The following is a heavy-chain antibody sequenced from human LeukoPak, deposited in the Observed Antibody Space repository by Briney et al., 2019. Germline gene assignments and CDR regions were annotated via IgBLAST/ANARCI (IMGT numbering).Heavy chain of an antibody. CDR2: ISGSGGTT. D-gene: IGHD3-10*01. Sequence: GGSLRLSCAASGFTFSNYGMNWVRQAPGKGLEWVSGISGSGGTTYYADSVKGRFTISRDNSKNTLYLQMNSLRAEDTAVYYCAKGSARVRGVIQTYYFDYWGQGTLVTVSS. CDR1: GFTFSNYG. V-gene: IGHV3-23*01. J-gene: IGHJ4*02. CDR3: AKGSARVRGVIQTYYFDY.